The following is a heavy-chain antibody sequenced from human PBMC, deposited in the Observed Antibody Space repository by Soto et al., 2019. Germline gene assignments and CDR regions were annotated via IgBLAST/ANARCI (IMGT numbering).Heavy chain of an antibody. Sequence: GGSLRLSCAASGFTFSSYAMSWVRQAPGEGLEWVSAISGSGGSTYYADSVKGRFTISRDNSKNTLYLQMNSLRAEDTAVYYCAKDDYYDSSGYYSNAFDIWGQGTMVTVSS. CDR2: ISGSGGST. V-gene: IGHV3-23*01. CDR1: GFTFSSYA. D-gene: IGHD3-22*01. CDR3: AKDDYYDSSGYYSNAFDI. J-gene: IGHJ3*02.